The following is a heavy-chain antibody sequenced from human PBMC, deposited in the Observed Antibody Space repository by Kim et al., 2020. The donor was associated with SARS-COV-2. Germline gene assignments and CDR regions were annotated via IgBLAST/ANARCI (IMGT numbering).Heavy chain of an antibody. Sequence: RFTISRDNSKNTLYLQMNSLRAEDTAVYYCAKDFPRYGGYSYGWGDYFDYWGQGTLVTVSS. J-gene: IGHJ4*02. D-gene: IGHD5-18*01. CDR3: AKDFPRYGGYSYGWGDYFDY. V-gene: IGHV3-23*01.